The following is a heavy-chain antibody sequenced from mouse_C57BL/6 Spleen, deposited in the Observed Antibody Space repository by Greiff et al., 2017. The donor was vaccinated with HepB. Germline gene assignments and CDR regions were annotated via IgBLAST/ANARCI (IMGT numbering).Heavy chain of an antibody. J-gene: IGHJ1*03. CDR2: IDPSDSET. V-gene: IGHV1-52*01. CDR1: GYTFTSYW. CDR3: ARGGNYYGSSQYWYFDV. Sequence: QVQLQQSGAELVRPGSSVKLSCKASGYTFTSYWMHWVKQRPIQGLEWIGNIDPSDSETHYNQKFKDKATLTVDKSSSTAYMQLSSLTSEDSAVYYCARGGNYYGSSQYWYFDVWGTGTTVTVSS. D-gene: IGHD1-1*01.